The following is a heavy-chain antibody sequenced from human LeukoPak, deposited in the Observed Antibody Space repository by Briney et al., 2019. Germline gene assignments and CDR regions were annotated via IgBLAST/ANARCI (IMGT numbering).Heavy chain of an antibody. V-gene: IGHV1-69*05. J-gene: IGHJ5*02. CDR1: GGTFSSYA. CDR3: ARGRIAEANNWFDP. D-gene: IGHD6-25*01. CDR2: IIPIFGTA. Sequence: ASVKVSCKASGGTFSSYAISWVRQAPGQGLEWMGGIIPIFGTANYAQKFQGRVTITTDESTSTAYMELSSLRSEDTAVYYCARGRIAEANNWFDPWGQGTLVTVSS.